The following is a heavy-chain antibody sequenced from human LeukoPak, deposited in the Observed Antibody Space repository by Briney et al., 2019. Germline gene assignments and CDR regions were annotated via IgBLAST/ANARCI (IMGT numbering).Heavy chain of an antibody. CDR2: IYTSGST. D-gene: IGHD3-10*01. J-gene: IGHJ6*03. Sequence: PSETLSLTCTVSGGSISSYYWSWIRQPAGKGLEWIGRIYTSGSTNYNPSLKSRVTMSVDTSKSQFSLKLSSVTAADTAVYYCARVRSYGSGSYYYYYYYMDVWGKGTTVTISS. V-gene: IGHV4-4*07. CDR3: ARVRSYGSGSYYYYYYYMDV. CDR1: GGSISSYY.